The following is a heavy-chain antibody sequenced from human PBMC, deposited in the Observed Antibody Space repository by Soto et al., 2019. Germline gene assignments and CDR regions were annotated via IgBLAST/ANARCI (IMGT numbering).Heavy chain of an antibody. CDR2: IIPIFGTA. J-gene: IGHJ3*02. D-gene: IGHD3-22*01. Sequence: ASVKVSCKASGGTFSSYAISWVRQAPGQGLEWMGGIIPIFGTANYAQKFQGRVTITADESTSTAYMELSSLRSEDTAVYYCANQYYYDSSGYYYAFDIWGQGTMVTVSS. CDR3: ANQYYYDSSGYYYAFDI. CDR1: GGTFSSYA. V-gene: IGHV1-69*13.